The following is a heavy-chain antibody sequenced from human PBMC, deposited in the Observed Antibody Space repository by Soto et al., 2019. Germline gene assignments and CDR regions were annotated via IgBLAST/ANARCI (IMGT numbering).Heavy chain of an antibody. CDR3: ARDNNDILTGPSDYGMDV. J-gene: IGHJ6*02. Sequence: QVQLVQSGAEVKKPGSSVKVSCKASGGTFSSYTISWVRQAPGQGLEWMGRIIPILGIANYARKFQGRVTITADKSTSTAYMELSSLRSEDTAVYYCARDNNDILTGPSDYGMDVWGQGTTVTVSS. V-gene: IGHV1-69*08. CDR2: IIPILGIA. D-gene: IGHD3-9*01. CDR1: GGTFSSYT.